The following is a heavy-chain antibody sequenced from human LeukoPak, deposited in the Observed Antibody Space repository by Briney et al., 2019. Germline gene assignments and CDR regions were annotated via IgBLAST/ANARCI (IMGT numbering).Heavy chain of an antibody. Sequence: PGGSLRLSCVASGLTVSNHWMSWVRPAPGKGLEWVANIREERGQEYYVDSVKGRFIISKNSAKNSLYLQMNTLRVEDTAMYYCASLDTAKQPLANHWGQGTLVTVSS. CDR1: GLTVSNHW. CDR3: ASLDTAKQPLANH. CDR2: IREERGQE. J-gene: IGHJ5*02. V-gene: IGHV3-7*01. D-gene: IGHD5-18*01.